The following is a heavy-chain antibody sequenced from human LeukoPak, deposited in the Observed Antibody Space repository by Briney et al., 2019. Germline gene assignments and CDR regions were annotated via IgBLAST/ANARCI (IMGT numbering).Heavy chain of an antibody. Sequence: GGSLRLSCADSGFTFSSYWMHWVRQAPGKGLMWVSRINTDGSSSNYAGSVKGRFTISRDNAKNTLYLQMNSLRAEDTAVYYCTHLGWFDPWGQGTLVTVSS. CDR1: GFTFSSYW. CDR3: THLGWFDP. CDR2: INTDGSSS. J-gene: IGHJ5*02. V-gene: IGHV3-74*01.